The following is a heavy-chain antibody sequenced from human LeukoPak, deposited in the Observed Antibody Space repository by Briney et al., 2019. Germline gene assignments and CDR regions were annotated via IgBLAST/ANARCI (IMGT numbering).Heavy chain of an antibody. V-gene: IGHV4-59*12. CDR1: GGSIRSYY. J-gene: IGHJ5*02. D-gene: IGHD2-15*01. CDR2: IYYSGST. Sequence: PSETLSLTCTVSGGSIRSYYWSWIRQPPGKGLEWIGYIYYSGSTNYNPSLKSRVTISVDTSKNQFSLKLSSVTAADTAVYYCAREVCSGGSCVWFDPWGQGTLVTVSS. CDR3: AREVCSGGSCVWFDP.